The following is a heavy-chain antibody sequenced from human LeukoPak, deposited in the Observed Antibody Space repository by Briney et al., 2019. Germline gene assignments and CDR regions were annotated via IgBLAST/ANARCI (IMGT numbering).Heavy chain of an antibody. D-gene: IGHD4-17*01. CDR2: IYSGGST. J-gene: IGHJ4*02. CDR3: AKDSPTAIDY. CDR1: GFTVSSNY. V-gene: IGHV3-66*01. Sequence: PGGSLRLSCAVSGFTVSSNYMSWVRQAPGKGLEWVSVIYSGGSTYYADSVKGRFTISRDNSKNTLYLQMNSLRAEDTAVYYCAKDSPTAIDYWGQGTLVTVSS.